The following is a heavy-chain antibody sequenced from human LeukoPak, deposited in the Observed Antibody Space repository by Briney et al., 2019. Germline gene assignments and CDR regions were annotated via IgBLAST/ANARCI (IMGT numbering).Heavy chain of an antibody. CDR1: GFTFSSYS. V-gene: IGHV3-48*02. D-gene: IGHD5-12*01. Sequence: GGALRLSFASSGFTFSSYSMNEVRQAPGKGLEGVSYISSSSSDIYYAASVKDRFTISRENDKNSPYLQMNSLRDEDTAVYYCARDKDIVATNSLDYWGQGTLVTVSS. J-gene: IGHJ4*02. CDR2: ISSSSSDI. CDR3: ARDKDIVATNSLDY.